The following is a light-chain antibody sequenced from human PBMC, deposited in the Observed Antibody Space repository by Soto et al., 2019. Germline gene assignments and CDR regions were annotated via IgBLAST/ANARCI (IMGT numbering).Light chain of an antibody. Sequence: EFVLTQSPATLSVSPGERATLSCSASQSVSSNLAWYQQKPGQAPRLLIYGVSTRATGIPARFSGSGSGTEFTLTISSLQSEDFAVYYCQQYNNWPWTFGQGTKVDIK. J-gene: IGKJ1*01. CDR3: QQYNNWPWT. V-gene: IGKV3-15*01. CDR2: GVS. CDR1: QSVSSN.